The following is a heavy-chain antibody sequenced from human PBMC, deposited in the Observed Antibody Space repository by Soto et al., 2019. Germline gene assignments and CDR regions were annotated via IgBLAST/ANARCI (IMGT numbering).Heavy chain of an antibody. D-gene: IGHD5-18*01. V-gene: IGHV1-18*01. CDR3: ARGASTQLWSYFDY. CDR1: GYTFTSYG. Sequence: GASVKVSCKASGYTFTSYGVSWVRQAPGQGLEWMGWISAYNGNTNYAQKIQGRVTMTTDTSTSTAYMELRSLRSDDTAVYYCARGASTQLWSYFDYWGQGTLVTVSS. CDR2: ISAYNGNT. J-gene: IGHJ4*02.